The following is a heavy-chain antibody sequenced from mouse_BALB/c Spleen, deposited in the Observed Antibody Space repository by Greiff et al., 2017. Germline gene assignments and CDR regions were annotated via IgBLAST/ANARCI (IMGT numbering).Heavy chain of an antibody. CDR2: INPSNGRT. V-gene: IGHV1S81*02. J-gene: IGHJ1*01. D-gene: IGHD1-2*01. Sequence: QVQLQQPGAELVKPGASVKLSCKASGYTFTSYWMHWVKQRPGQGLEWIGEINPSNGRTNYNEKFKSKATLTVDKSSSTAYMQLSSLTSEDSAVYYCDITTATDWYCDVWGAGTTVTVSS. CDR1: GYTFTSYW. CDR3: DITTATDWYCDV.